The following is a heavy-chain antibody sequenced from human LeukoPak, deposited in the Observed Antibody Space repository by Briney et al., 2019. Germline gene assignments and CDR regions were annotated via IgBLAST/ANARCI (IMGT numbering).Heavy chain of an antibody. V-gene: IGHV4-30-2*01. D-gene: IGHD2-21*02. Sequence: SETLSLTCAVSGGFISSGGYSWSWIRQPPGKGLEWIGYIYHSGSTYYNPSLKSRVTISVDRSKNQFSLKLSSVTAADTAVYYCAREVSRVTALPLGAFDIWGQGTMVTVSS. CDR3: AREVSRVTALPLGAFDI. J-gene: IGHJ3*02. CDR1: GGFISSGGYS. CDR2: IYHSGST.